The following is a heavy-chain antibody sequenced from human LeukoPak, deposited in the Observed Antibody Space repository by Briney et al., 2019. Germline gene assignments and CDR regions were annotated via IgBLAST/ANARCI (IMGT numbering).Heavy chain of an antibody. V-gene: IGHV5-51*01. J-gene: IGHJ4*02. D-gene: IGHD5-24*01. CDR2: IYPGDSDT. CDR3: ARNNERWLQYEAFDY. CDR1: GSSFTSYW. Sequence: GASLKISCKGSGSSFTSYWIGWVRQLPGKGLEWMGIIYPGDSDTRYSPSFQGQVTISADKSISTAYLQWSSLKASDTAMYYCARNNERWLQYEAFDYWGQGTLVTVSS.